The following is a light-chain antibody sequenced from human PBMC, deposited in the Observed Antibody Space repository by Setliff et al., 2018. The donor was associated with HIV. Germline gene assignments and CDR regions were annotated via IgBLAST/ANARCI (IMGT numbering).Light chain of an antibody. J-gene: IGKJ2*01. Sequence: DIVMTQSPDSLAVSLGARATINCKSSQSVLYSSNNKNYLAWYQQKPGHPPKLLIYWASTRESGVPDRFSGSGSGTDFTLTISSLQAEDVAIYYCQQYYSTPYTFAQGTKVDIK. V-gene: IGKV4-1*01. CDR3: QQYYSTPYT. CDR1: QSVLYSSNNKNY. CDR2: WAS.